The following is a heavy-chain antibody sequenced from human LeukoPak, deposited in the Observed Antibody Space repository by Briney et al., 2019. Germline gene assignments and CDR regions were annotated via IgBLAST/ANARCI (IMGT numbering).Heavy chain of an antibody. CDR1: GFTFTNFA. D-gene: IGHD2-21*02. CDR2: ISSSGSTI. CDR3: ARGLAYCGGDCHSSGY. J-gene: IGHJ4*02. V-gene: IGHV3-48*04. Sequence: GGSLRLSCVVSGFTFTNFAMHWVRQAPGKGLEWVSYISSSGSTIYYADSVKGRFTISRDNAKNSLYLQMNSLRAEDTAVYYCARGLAYCGGDCHSSGYWGQGTLVTVSS.